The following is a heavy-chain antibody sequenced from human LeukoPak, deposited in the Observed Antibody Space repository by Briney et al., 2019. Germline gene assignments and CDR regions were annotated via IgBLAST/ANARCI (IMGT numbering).Heavy chain of an antibody. CDR3: AKAKGLTYYYYYMDV. CDR1: GFTFSSYS. D-gene: IGHD4/OR15-4a*01. V-gene: IGHV3-9*01. CDR2: ISWNSGSI. Sequence: PGGSLRLSCAASGFTFSSYSMNWVRQAPGKGLEWVSGISWNSGSIGYADSVKGRFTISRDNAKNSLYLQMNSLRAEDTASYYCAKAKGLTYYYYYMDVWGKGTTVTISS. J-gene: IGHJ6*03.